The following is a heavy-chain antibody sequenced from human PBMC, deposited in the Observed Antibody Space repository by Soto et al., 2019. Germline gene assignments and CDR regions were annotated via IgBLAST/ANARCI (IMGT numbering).Heavy chain of an antibody. CDR2: IWYDGSNK. D-gene: IGHD2-2*01. J-gene: IGHJ6*02. V-gene: IGHV3-33*01. Sequence: GGSLRLSCAASGFTFSSYGMHWVRQAPGKGLEWVAVIWYDGSNKYYADSVKGRFTISRDNSKNTLYLQMNSLRAEDTAVYYCAREDIVVVPAANYYYYYGMDVWGQGTTVTSP. CDR1: GFTFSSYG. CDR3: AREDIVVVPAANYYYYYGMDV.